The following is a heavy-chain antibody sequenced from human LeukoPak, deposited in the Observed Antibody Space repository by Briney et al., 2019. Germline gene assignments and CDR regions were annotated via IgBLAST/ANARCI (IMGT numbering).Heavy chain of an antibody. CDR2: ISSSSSTI. CDR1: GFTFSSYA. D-gene: IGHD1-14*01. V-gene: IGHV3-48*04. Sequence: GSLRLSCAASGFTFSSYAMNWVRQAPGKGLEWVSYISSSSSTIYYADSVKGRFTISRNNAKNSLYLQMNSLRAEDTAVYYCARRGTAPRTGRGYWGQGTLVTVSS. J-gene: IGHJ4*02. CDR3: ARRGTAPRTGRGY.